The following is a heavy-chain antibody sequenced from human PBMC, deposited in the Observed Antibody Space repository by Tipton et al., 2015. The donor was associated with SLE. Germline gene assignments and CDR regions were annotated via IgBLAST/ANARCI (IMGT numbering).Heavy chain of an antibody. CDR2: TYYSGRRT. Sequence: GLVKPSETLSLTCTVSSGSISSSSDYWGWIRQPPGKGLEWIGNTYYSGRRTYYNPSLKSRVTISVDTSKNQFSLNLSSVTAADTAVYYCARVHYDILTGQGFDYWGQGTLVTVSS. CDR1: SGSISSSSDY. V-gene: IGHV4-39*07. J-gene: IGHJ4*02. D-gene: IGHD3-9*01. CDR3: ARVHYDILTGQGFDY.